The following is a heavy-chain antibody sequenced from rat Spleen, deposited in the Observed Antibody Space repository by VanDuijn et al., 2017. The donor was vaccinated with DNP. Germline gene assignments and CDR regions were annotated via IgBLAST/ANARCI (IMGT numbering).Heavy chain of an antibody. D-gene: IGHD1-1*01. CDR3: TRDSGDWYFDF. V-gene: IGHV5-29*01. J-gene: IGHJ1*01. CDR1: GFTFSDYY. CDR2: ISYDGSST. Sequence: EVLLVESDGGLVQPGRSLKLSCAVSGFTFSDYYMAWVRQAPAKGLEWVATISYDGSSTNYRDSVKGRFTISRDNAKSTLYLQMDSLRSEDTATYYCTRDSGDWYFDFWGPGTMVTVSS.